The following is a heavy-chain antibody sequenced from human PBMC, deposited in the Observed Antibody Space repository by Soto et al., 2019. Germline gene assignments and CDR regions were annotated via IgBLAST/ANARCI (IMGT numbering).Heavy chain of an antibody. CDR3: ARGTKGGSPPL. J-gene: IGHJ4*02. D-gene: IGHD1-7*01. CDR2: ISSSGSTI. CDR1: GFTFDDYA. V-gene: IGHV3-48*03. Sequence: GGSLRLSCAASGFTFDDYAMHWVRQAPGKGLEWVSYISSSGSTIYYADSVKGRITISRDNAKNSLYLRMNSLRDEDAAVYYCARGTKGGSPPLWGQGTLVTVSS.